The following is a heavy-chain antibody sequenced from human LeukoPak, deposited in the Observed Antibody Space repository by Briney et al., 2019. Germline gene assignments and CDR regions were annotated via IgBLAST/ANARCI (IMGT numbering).Heavy chain of an antibody. D-gene: IGHD3-22*01. J-gene: IGHJ2*01. CDR1: GFTFSSYA. CDR3: ARDTDYYDSSGYYRHWYFDL. Sequence: GGSLRLSCAASGFTFSSYAMHWVRQAPGKGLEYVSAISSNGGSTYYANSVKGRFTISRDNAKNSLYLQMNSLRAEDTAVYYCARDTDYYDSSGYYRHWYFDLWGRGTLVTVSS. V-gene: IGHV3-64*01. CDR2: ISSNGGST.